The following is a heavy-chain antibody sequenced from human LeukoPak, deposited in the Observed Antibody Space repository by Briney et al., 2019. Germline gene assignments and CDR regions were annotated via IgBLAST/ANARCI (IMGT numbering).Heavy chain of an antibody. CDR1: GGTFSSYA. CDR3: ARDIVGATGFDY. V-gene: IGHV1-69*13. J-gene: IGHJ4*02. CDR2: IIPIFGTA. Sequence: SVKVSCKASGGTFSSYAISWVRQAPGQGLEWMGGIIPIFGTANYAQKFQGRVTITADESTSTAYMELSSLRSEVTAVYYCARDIVGATGFDYWGQGTLVTVSS. D-gene: IGHD1-26*01.